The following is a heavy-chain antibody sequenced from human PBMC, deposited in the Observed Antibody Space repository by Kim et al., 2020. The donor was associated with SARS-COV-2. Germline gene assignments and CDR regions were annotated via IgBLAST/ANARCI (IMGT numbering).Heavy chain of an antibody. CDR2: IYYSGST. CDR3: ARLTRTYYDILTGYSYGMDV. D-gene: IGHD3-9*01. Sequence: SETLSLTCTVSGSSISSSSYYWGWIRQPPGKGLEWIGSIYYSGSTYYNPSLKSRVTISVDTSKNQFSLKLSSVTAADTAVYYCARLTRTYYDILTGYSYGMDVWGQGTTVTVSS. CDR1: GSSISSSSYY. V-gene: IGHV4-39*01. J-gene: IGHJ6*02.